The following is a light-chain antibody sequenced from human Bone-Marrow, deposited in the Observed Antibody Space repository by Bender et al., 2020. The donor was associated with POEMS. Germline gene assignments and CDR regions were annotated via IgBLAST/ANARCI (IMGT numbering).Light chain of an antibody. Sequence: QSALTQPASVSGSPGQSITISCTGGSSDVATYKYVSWYQQHSGRAPRLLIYDVSDRPSDVSHRFTGSKAGNTASLTISGLRTEDEADYFCLSFRTGSAIYAFGSGTRVTVL. J-gene: IGLJ1*01. V-gene: IGLV2-14*03. CDR3: LSFRTGSAIYA. CDR2: DVS. CDR1: SSDVATYKY.